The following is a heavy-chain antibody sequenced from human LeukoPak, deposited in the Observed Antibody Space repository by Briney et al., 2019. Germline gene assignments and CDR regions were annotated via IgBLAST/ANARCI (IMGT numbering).Heavy chain of an antibody. V-gene: IGHV3-23*01. J-gene: IGHJ4*02. Sequence: GGSLRLSCAASGFTFSSYAMSWVRQAPGKGLEWVSTISTSGDSTYYADSVKGRFTISRDNAKNSLYLQMNSLRAEDTAVYYCVTEYCSGGRCSIVGVDYWGQGTLVTVSS. CDR3: VTEYCSGGRCSIVGVDY. CDR2: ISTSGDST. D-gene: IGHD2-15*01. CDR1: GFTFSSYA.